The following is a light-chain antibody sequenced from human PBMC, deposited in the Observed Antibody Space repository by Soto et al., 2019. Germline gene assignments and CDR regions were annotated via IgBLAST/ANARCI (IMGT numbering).Light chain of an antibody. V-gene: IGKV3-20*01. CDR3: QQYGGSLLT. CDR1: QSISSGY. Sequence: EIVLTQSPGTLSLSPGERATLSCRASQSISSGYLAWYQQKPGQAPRPLIYGASSRATGIPDRFSGSGSGTDFTLTISRLEPEDFAIYYCQQYGGSLLTFGGGTKVEIK. J-gene: IGKJ4*01. CDR2: GAS.